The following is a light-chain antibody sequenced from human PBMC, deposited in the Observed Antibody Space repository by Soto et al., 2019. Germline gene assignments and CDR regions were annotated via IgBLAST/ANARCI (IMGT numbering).Light chain of an antibody. J-gene: IGKJ1*01. CDR3: QQYYSYPRT. CDR1: QSISTW. V-gene: IGKV1-5*01. Sequence: DIQMTQSPSTLSASVGDTVTITCRASQSISTWLAWYQQKPGKAPKLLIYAAYNLQSGVPSRFSGSGSGTDFTLTISCLQSEDFATYYCQQYYSYPRTFGQGTKVEIK. CDR2: AAY.